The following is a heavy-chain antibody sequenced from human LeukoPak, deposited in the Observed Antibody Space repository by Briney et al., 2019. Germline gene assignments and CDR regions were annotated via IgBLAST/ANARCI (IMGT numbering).Heavy chain of an antibody. D-gene: IGHD3-22*01. J-gene: IGHJ4*02. V-gene: IGHV4-31*03. CDR2: IYYSGST. CDR3: AREKVGYYDSSGKGHFDY. Sequence: SETLSLTCTVSGASISSGGYYWSWLRQHPGKGLEWIGYIYYSGSTYYNPSLKSRVTISVDTSKNQFSLKLSSVTAADTAVYYCAREKVGYYDSSGKGHFDYWGQGTLVTVSS. CDR1: GASISSGGYY.